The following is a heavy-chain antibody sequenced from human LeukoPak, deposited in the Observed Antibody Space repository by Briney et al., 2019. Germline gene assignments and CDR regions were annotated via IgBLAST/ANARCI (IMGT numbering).Heavy chain of an antibody. V-gene: IGHV5-51*01. CDR2: AYPGDSHT. D-gene: IGHD7-27*01. CDR1: GYTFNTYW. CDR3: ARLSGGSWANTEYFPD. J-gene: IGHJ1*01. Sequence: GESLTISCKASGYTFNTYWIGWVRQKPGKGLGWVAIAYPGDSHTRYSPSFQGYFTISADKTVTTAYLQWGSLEASDTAVYYCARLSGGSWANTEYFPDWGQGTLVIVSS.